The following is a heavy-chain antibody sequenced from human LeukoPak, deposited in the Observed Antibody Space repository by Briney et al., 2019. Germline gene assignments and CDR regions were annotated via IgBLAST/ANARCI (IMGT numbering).Heavy chain of an antibody. D-gene: IGHD6-19*01. J-gene: IGHJ4*02. Sequence: SLRLSCAASGFIFDDYATHWVRQAPGKGLEWVSGISWNSGSIDYADSVKGRFTISRDNAKNSLYLQMNSLRAEDTAFYYCAKDLGRYSSGWYPYFDYWGQGTLVTVSS. V-gene: IGHV3-9*01. CDR1: GFIFDDYA. CDR3: AKDLGRYSSGWYPYFDY. CDR2: ISWNSGSI.